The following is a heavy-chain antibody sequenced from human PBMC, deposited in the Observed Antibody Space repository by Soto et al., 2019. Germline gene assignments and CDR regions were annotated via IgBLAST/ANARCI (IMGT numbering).Heavy chain of an antibody. CDR2: ISYDGSNK. CDR1: GFTFSSYG. Sequence: QVQLVESGGGVVQPGRSLRLSCAASGFTFSSYGMHWVRQAPGKGLEWVAVISYDGSNKYYADSVKGRFTISRDNSKNTLYLQMNSLRAEDTAVYYCAKEGGIAARPYGMDVWGQGTTVTGSS. J-gene: IGHJ6*02. CDR3: AKEGGIAARPYGMDV. V-gene: IGHV3-30*18. D-gene: IGHD6-6*01.